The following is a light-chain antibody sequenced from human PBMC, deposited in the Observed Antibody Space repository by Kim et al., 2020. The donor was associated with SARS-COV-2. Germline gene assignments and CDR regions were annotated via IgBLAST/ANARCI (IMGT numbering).Light chain of an antibody. CDR2: GNS. J-gene: IGLJ2*01. CDR3: QSYDSSLSGSV. Sequence: QRVTIPCTGSTSNIGAGYGVHWYQQLPGTAPKLLIYGNSNRPSGVPDRFSGSKSGTSASLAITGLQAEDEADYYCQSYDSSLSGSVFGGGTQLTV. V-gene: IGLV1-40*01. CDR1: TSNIGAGYG.